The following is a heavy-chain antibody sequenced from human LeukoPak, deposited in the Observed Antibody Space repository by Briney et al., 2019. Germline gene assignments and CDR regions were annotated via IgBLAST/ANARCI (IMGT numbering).Heavy chain of an antibody. CDR2: INSDGSST. Sequence: GGSLRLSCAASGFTFSSYWMHGVRQAPGKGLVWVSRINSDGSSTSYADSVKGRFTISRDNAKNTLYLQMNSLRAEDTAVYYCARGYYYGSGSYTPFDYWGQGTLVTVSS. V-gene: IGHV3-74*01. D-gene: IGHD3-10*01. J-gene: IGHJ4*02. CDR3: ARGYYYGSGSYTPFDY. CDR1: GFTFSSYW.